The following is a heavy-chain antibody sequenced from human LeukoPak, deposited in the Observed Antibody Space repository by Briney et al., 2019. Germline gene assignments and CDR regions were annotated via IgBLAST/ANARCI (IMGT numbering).Heavy chain of an antibody. D-gene: IGHD5-18*01. V-gene: IGHV3-49*03. CDR3: TRDRFRGYSYGLPFDY. CDR1: GFTFGDYA. CDR2: IRSKAYGGTT. Sequence: GGSLRLSCTASGFTFGDYAMSWFRQAPGKGLEWVGFIRSKAYGGTTEYAASVKGRFTISRDDSKSIAYLQMNSLKTEDTAVYYCTRDRFRGYSYGLPFDYWGQGTLVTVSS. J-gene: IGHJ4*02.